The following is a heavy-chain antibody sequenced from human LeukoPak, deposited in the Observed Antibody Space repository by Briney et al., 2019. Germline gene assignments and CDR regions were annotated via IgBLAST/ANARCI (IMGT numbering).Heavy chain of an antibody. CDR1: GGSISSGGYS. Sequence: SQTLSLTCAVSGGSISSGGYSWSWIRQPPRKGLEWIGYIYHSGSTYYNPSLKSRVTISVDRSKNQFSLKLSSVTAADTAVYYCARYYGDYRNWFDPWGQGTLVTVSS. V-gene: IGHV4-30-2*01. J-gene: IGHJ5*02. CDR3: ARYYGDYRNWFDP. D-gene: IGHD4-17*01. CDR2: IYHSGST.